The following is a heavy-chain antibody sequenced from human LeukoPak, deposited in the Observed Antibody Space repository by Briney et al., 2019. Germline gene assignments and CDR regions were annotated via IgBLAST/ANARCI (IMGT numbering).Heavy chain of an antibody. Sequence: GGSVTLSCAASGFTFSTYAIHWVRQAPGKGLEWVAVISYDGSNKYYADSVKGPFTISRDNSKNSLYLQMNSLRTEDTAVYYCAKGFTVTTTDWGQGTLVTVSS. V-gene: IGHV3-30*18. J-gene: IGHJ4*02. D-gene: IGHD4-17*01. CDR2: ISYDGSNK. CDR3: AKGFTVTTTD. CDR1: GFTFSTYA.